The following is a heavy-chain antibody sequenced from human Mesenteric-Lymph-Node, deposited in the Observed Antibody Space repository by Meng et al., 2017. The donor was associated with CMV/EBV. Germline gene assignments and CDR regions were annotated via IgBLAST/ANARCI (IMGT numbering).Heavy chain of an antibody. Sequence: VQLRQVGQGLWKPSETLSLTCAVYGGSFSGYYWSWIRQPPGKGLEWIGEINHSGSTNYNPSLKSRVTISVDTSKNQFSLKLSSVTAADTAVYYCARHQRWLKSEGGFNYWGQGTLVTVSS. D-gene: IGHD4-23*01. CDR2: INHSGST. CDR3: ARHQRWLKSEGGFNY. V-gene: IGHV4-34*01. J-gene: IGHJ4*02. CDR1: GGSFSGYY.